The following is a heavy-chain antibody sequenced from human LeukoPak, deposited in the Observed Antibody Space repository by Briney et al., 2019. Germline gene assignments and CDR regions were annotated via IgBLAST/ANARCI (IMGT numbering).Heavy chain of an antibody. V-gene: IGHV1-2*04. CDR2: INPNNGGT. Sequence: ASVKVSCKASGYTFTGYYMHWVRQAPGQGLEWMGWINPNNGGTNYAQKFQGWVTMTRDTSISTAYMELSRLRSDDTAVYYCARGPQSDDYVWGSYRHLDYWGQGTLVTVSS. CDR3: ARGPQSDDYVWGSYRHLDY. CDR1: GYTFTGYY. D-gene: IGHD3-16*02. J-gene: IGHJ4*02.